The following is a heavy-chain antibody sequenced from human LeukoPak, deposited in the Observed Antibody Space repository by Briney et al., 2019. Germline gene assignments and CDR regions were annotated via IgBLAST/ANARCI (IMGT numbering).Heavy chain of an antibody. J-gene: IGHJ4*02. Sequence: SETLSLTCAVSGYSISSGYYWGWIRQPPGKGLEWIGSLYHSGSTYYNPSLKSRVTISVDTSKNQFSLKLSSVTAADTAVYYCARIEYCSSTTCYSLDYWGQGTLVTVSS. CDR2: LYHSGST. CDR3: ARIEYCSSTTCYSLDY. D-gene: IGHD2-2*01. CDR1: GYSISSGYY. V-gene: IGHV4-38-2*01.